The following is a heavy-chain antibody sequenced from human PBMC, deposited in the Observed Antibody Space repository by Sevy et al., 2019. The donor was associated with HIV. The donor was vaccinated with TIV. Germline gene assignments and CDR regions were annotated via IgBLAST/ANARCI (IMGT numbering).Heavy chain of an antibody. Sequence: GGSLRLSCAASGFTFSSYAMHWVRQAPGKGLEWVAVISYDGSNKYYADSVKGRFTISRDNSKNTLYLQMNSLGAEDTAVYYCARIPSTMVRGVKDYWGQGTLVTVSS. CDR2: ISYDGSNK. CDR1: GFTFSSYA. D-gene: IGHD3-10*01. CDR3: ARIPSTMVRGVKDY. V-gene: IGHV3-30-3*01. J-gene: IGHJ4*02.